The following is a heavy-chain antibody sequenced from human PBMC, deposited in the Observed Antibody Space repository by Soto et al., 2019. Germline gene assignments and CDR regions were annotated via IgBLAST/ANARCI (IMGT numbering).Heavy chain of an antibody. J-gene: IGHJ4*02. D-gene: IGHD2-15*01. V-gene: IGHV1-46*03. Sequence: QVQLVQSGAEVKKPGASVKVSCKASGYTFTSYYMHWVRQAPGQGLEWMGIINPSGGSTSYAQKLQGRDTITRDTSTSTVYMELSSLRSENTAVYYCARDAIVVVAATTQNYFDYGGQGTLVTVSS. CDR1: GYTFTSYY. CDR3: ARDAIVVVAATTQNYFDY. CDR2: INPSGGST.